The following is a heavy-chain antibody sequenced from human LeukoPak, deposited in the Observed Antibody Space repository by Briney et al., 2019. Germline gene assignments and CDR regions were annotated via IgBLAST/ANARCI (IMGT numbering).Heavy chain of an antibody. D-gene: IGHD2-2*01. CDR2: ISYDGSNK. V-gene: IGHV3-30*01. CDR1: GFTFSSYA. Sequence: GGSLRLSCAASGFTFSSYAMHWVRQAPGKGLEGVAVISYDGSNKHYADSEKGRFTISRDNSKNTLYLQMNSLRAGDTAVYYCARDPHSSTAPYYFDYWGQGTLVTVSS. CDR3: ARDPHSSTAPYYFDY. J-gene: IGHJ4*02.